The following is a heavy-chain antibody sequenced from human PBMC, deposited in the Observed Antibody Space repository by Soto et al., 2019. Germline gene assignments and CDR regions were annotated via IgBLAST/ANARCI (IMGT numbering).Heavy chain of an antibody. V-gene: IGHV3-23*01. J-gene: IGHJ3*02. Sequence: PGGSLRLSCAASGFTFSSYAMSWVRQAPGKGLEWVSAISGSGGSTYYADSVKGRFTISRDNSKNTLYLQMNSLRAEDTAVYYCAKVLGNGCSSTSCYVAGAFDIWGQGTMVTVSS. CDR3: AKVLGNGCSSTSCYVAGAFDI. D-gene: IGHD2-2*01. CDR2: ISGSGGST. CDR1: GFTFSSYA.